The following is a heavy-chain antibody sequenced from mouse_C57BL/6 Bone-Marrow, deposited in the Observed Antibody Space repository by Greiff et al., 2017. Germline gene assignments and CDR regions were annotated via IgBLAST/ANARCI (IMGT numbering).Heavy chain of an antibody. CDR1: GYTFTSYW. Sequence: QVQLQQPGAELVKPGASVKLSCKASGYTFTSYWMQWVKQRPGQGLEWIGEIDPSDSYTNYNQKFKGKATLTVDTSSSTAYMQLSSLTSEDSAVYYCAGRKTAQATSWFAYWSQGTLVTVSA. J-gene: IGHJ3*01. CDR3: AGRKTAQATSWFAY. CDR2: IDPSDSYT. D-gene: IGHD3-2*02. V-gene: IGHV1-50*01.